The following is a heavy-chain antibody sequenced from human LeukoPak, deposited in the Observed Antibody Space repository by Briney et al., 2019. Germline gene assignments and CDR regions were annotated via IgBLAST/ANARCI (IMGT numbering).Heavy chain of an antibody. D-gene: IGHD2-2*01. Sequence: PGGSLRLSCAASGFTFSSYWMHWVRQAPGKGLVWVSRINSDGSSTSYADSVKGRFTISRDNAKNTLYLQMNNLRAEDTAVYYCAREESPVVPAAIGYYYYYMDVWGKGTTVTVSS. CDR3: AREESPVVPAAIGYYYYYMDV. CDR2: INSDGSST. CDR1: GFTFSSYW. V-gene: IGHV3-74*01. J-gene: IGHJ6*03.